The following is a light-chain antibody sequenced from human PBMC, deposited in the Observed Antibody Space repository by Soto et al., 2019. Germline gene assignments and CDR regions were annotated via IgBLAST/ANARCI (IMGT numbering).Light chain of an antibody. V-gene: IGKV1D-12*01. Sequence: DIQMTQSPSSVSASVGDRVTITCRASQDISGWLAWFQQKPGKAPNLLIYAASILQSGVPSRFSGSGSWTDFTLTITALQPEDFATYDCQQANSFPWTLGQGTKVEL. CDR3: QQANSFPWT. J-gene: IGKJ1*01. CDR1: QDISGW. CDR2: AAS.